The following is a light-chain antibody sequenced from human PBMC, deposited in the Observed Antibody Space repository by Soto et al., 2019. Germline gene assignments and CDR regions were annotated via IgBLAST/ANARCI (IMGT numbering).Light chain of an antibody. CDR2: DVS. Sequence: QSALTQPPSASGSPGQSVTISCTGTSRDVGGHNYVSWYQQHPGKAPKLMIYDVSKQPSGVPDRFSGSKSGNTASLTISGLQAEDEADYYCCSYAGSYTYVFGTGTKVTVL. J-gene: IGLJ1*01. CDR1: SRDVGGHNY. V-gene: IGLV2-11*01. CDR3: CSYAGSYTYV.